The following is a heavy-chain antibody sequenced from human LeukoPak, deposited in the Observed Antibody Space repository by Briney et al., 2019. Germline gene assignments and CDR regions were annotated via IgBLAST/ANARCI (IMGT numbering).Heavy chain of an antibody. D-gene: IGHD3-3*01. Sequence: GGSLRLSCVTSGFTFSNHEMNWVRQAPGKGLEWVAYTSRGGSDISYADSAKGRFTISRDNAKNSLYLQMNSLRAEGTAVYYCARDGSYDFWSGSPIYNWFDPWGQGTLVTVSS. CDR1: GFTFSNHE. J-gene: IGHJ5*02. CDR2: TSRGGSDI. V-gene: IGHV3-48*03. CDR3: ARDGSYDFWSGSPIYNWFDP.